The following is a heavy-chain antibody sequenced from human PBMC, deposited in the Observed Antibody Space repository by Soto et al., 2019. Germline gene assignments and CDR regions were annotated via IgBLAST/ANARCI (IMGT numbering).Heavy chain of an antibody. D-gene: IGHD6-13*01. CDR2: IYYSGST. CDR1: GGSISSGDYY. J-gene: IGHJ4*02. CDR3: ARDPYSSNWYYFDY. Sequence: SETLSLTCTVSGGSISSGDYYWSWIRQPPGKGLEWIGYIYYSGSTYYNPSLKSRVTISVDTSKNQFSLKLSSVTAADTAVYYCARDPYSSNWYYFDYWGQGTLVTVSS. V-gene: IGHV4-30-4*01.